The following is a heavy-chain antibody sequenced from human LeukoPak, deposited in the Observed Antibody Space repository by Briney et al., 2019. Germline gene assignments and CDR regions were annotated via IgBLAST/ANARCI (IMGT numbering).Heavy chain of an antibody. J-gene: IGHJ6*02. CDR1: GYSFTSYW. V-gene: IGHV5-51*01. Sequence: GESLKIPCKSSGYSFTSYWIGWVRQMPGKGLEWMGIIYPGDSDTRYSPSFQGQVTISANKSISTAYLQWSSLKASDTAMYYCARQQNYGGPYYYYGMDVWGQGTTVTVSS. CDR3: ARQQNYGGPYYYYGMDV. CDR2: IYPGDSDT. D-gene: IGHD1-7*01.